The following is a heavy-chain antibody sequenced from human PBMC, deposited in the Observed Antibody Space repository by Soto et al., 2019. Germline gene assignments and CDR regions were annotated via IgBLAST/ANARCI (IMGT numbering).Heavy chain of an antibody. CDR2: IIPILGIA. CDR3: ARKTVTPRSYYSGMDV. CDR1: GGTFSSYA. Sequence: ASVKVSCKASGGTFSSYAISWVRQAPGQGLEWMGGIIPILGIANYAQKFQGRVTITADKSTSTAYMELSSLRSEDTAVYSCARKTVTPRSYYSGMDVWGQGTTVTVSS. V-gene: IGHV1-69*10. D-gene: IGHD4-17*01. J-gene: IGHJ6*02.